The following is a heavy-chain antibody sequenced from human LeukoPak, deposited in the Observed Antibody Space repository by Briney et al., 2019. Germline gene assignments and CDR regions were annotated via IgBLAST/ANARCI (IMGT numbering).Heavy chain of an antibody. D-gene: IGHD2-2*01. CDR2: INPNSGDT. Sequence: ASVKVSCKASGYTFTAYHMHWVRQAPGQGLEWMGRINPNSGDTNYAQKFQGRVTVTRDTSISTAYMELSRLRSDDTAVYYCARDYCSSTSCLFDYWGQGTLVSVSS. J-gene: IGHJ4*02. V-gene: IGHV1-2*06. CDR3: ARDYCSSTSCLFDY. CDR1: GYTFTAYH.